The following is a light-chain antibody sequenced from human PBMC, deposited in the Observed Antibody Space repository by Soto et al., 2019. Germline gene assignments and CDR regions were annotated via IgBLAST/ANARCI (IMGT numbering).Light chain of an antibody. V-gene: IGKV1-5*01. Sequence: VQGTQSPSTLAASMENGVIITCRARQSISTSLAWYQHKPGKAPKLLIFDAYSLENGVPSRFSGSVSGTESTVTILSLQHADCATYYCHKYNTYSPWRLGQGTKVDI. CDR1: QSISTS. CDR3: HKYNTYSPWR. CDR2: DAY. J-gene: IGKJ1*01.